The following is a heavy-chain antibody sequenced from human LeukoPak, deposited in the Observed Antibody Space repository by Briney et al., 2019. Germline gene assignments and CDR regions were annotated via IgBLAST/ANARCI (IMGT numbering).Heavy chain of an antibody. CDR3: ARVGRYGSGSYYDY. Sequence: PGGSLRLSCAASEFTFSNYIMNWVRQAPGRGLEWVSSISSSSSYIYYADSVKGRFTISRDNVKNSLYLQMNSLRADDTAVYYCARVGRYGSGSYYDYWGQGTLVTVSS. D-gene: IGHD3-10*01. CDR1: EFTFSNYI. CDR2: ISSSSSYI. J-gene: IGHJ4*02. V-gene: IGHV3-21*01.